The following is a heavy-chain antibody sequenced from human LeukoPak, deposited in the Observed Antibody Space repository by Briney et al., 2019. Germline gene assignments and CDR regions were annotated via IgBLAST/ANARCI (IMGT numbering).Heavy chain of an antibody. V-gene: IGHV1-18*01. CDR1: GYTFTSFG. J-gene: IGHJ4*02. CDR2: ISAYNGNT. Sequence: ASVKVSCKASGYTFTSFGISWLRQAPGQGLEWMGWISAYNGNTDYAQQLQDRVTMTTDTSTSTAYMELTSLRSDDTAVYYCARVLAYCSSTSCHDYWGQGTLVTVSS. D-gene: IGHD2-2*01. CDR3: ARVLAYCSSTSCHDY.